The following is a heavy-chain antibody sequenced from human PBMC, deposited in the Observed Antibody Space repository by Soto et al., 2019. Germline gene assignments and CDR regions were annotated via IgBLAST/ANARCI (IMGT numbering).Heavy chain of an antibody. CDR2: IIPSLGIA. Sequence: QVQLVQSGAEVKKPGSSVKVSCKASGGTFSSYTISWVRQAPGQGLEWMGRIIPSLGIANYAQKFQGRVTITADKSTSTAYMELSRLRSEDTAVYYCATLLSGPRLVATIPWFGPWGQGTLVTVSS. CDR3: ATLLSGPRLVATIPWFGP. CDR1: GGTFSSYT. V-gene: IGHV1-69*02. D-gene: IGHD5-12*01. J-gene: IGHJ5*02.